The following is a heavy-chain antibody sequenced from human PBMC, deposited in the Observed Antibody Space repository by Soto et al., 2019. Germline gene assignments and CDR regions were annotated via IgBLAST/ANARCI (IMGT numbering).Heavy chain of an antibody. CDR3: ARQMTTVTHDAFDI. CDR1: GYTFTSYA. D-gene: IGHD4-17*01. J-gene: IGHJ3*02. CDR2: INAGNGNT. Sequence: WASVKVSCKASGYTFTSYAMHWVRQAPGQRLEWMGWINAGNGNTKYSQKFQGRVTITRDTSASTAYMELSSLRSEDTAVYYCARQMTTVTHDAFDIWGQGTMVTVSS. V-gene: IGHV1-3*01.